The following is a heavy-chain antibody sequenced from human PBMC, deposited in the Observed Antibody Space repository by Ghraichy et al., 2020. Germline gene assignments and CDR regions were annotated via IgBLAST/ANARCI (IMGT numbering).Heavy chain of an antibody. Sequence: SETLSLTCTVSGGSISNCYYNWSWNRQRTGMELNWITSISYSANTHSNPSLKSRVTISAATSQNQVSLKLSSVTAAATDVYYCARVMGGYYYDNSGGLDYWGQGTLVTVSP. J-gene: IGHJ4*02. D-gene: IGHD3-22*01. V-gene: IGHV4-39*01. CDR2: ISYSANT. CDR3: ARVMGGYYYDNSGGLDY. CDR1: GGSISNCYYN.